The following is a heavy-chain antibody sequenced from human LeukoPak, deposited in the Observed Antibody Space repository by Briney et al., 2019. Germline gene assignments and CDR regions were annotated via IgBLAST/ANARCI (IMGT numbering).Heavy chain of an antibody. CDR3: ARDVDALYYDSSGYTRYYYYGMDV. J-gene: IGHJ6*02. V-gene: IGHV3-11*04. Sequence: GGSLRLSCAASGFTFSDYYMSWIRQAPGKGLEWVSYISSSGSTIYYADSVKGRFTISRDNAKNSLYLQMNSLRAEDTAVYYCARDVDALYYDSSGYTRYYYYGMDVWGQGTTVTVSS. D-gene: IGHD3-22*01. CDR2: ISSSGSTI. CDR1: GFTFSDYY.